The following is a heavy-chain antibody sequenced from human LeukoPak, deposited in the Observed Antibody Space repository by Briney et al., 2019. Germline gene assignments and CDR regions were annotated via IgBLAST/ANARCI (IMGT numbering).Heavy chain of an antibody. J-gene: IGHJ4*02. CDR1: GGSISSYY. D-gene: IGHD3-22*01. V-gene: IGHV4-59*01. CDR3: ARGGWNKFDY. Sequence: PSETLSLTCTVSGGSISSYYWSWIRQPPGKGLEWIGHIYYSGSTNYNPSLKSRVTISVDTSKNQFSLKLSSVTAADTAVYYCARGGWNKFDYWGQGTLVTVSS. CDR2: IYYSGST.